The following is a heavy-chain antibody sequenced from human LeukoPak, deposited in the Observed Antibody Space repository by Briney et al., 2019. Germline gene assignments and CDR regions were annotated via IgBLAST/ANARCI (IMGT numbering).Heavy chain of an antibody. J-gene: IGHJ4*02. CDR3: ARDSARVGTSHPLDY. Sequence: SETLSLTCTVSGYSISSGYYWGWIRQPPGKGLEWIGYIYYSGSTNYNPSLKSRVTISVDTSKNQFSLKLSSVTAADTAVYYCARDSARVGTSHPLDYWGQGTLVTVSS. D-gene: IGHD1-26*01. V-gene: IGHV4-61*01. CDR2: IYYSGST. CDR1: GYSISSGYY.